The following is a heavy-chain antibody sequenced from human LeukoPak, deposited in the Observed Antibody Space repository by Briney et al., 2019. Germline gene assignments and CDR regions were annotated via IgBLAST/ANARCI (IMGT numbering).Heavy chain of an antibody. CDR3: ARQYYYDSSGYTP. D-gene: IGHD3-22*01. Sequence: ASVKVSCKTSGYTFTGYYIHWVRQAPGQGLEWMGWINPNSGGTNYAQKFQGRVTMTRDTSMSTAYMELSRLRSDDTAIYYCARQYYYDSSGYTPWGQGTLVTVSS. CDR2: INPNSGGT. V-gene: IGHV1-2*02. J-gene: IGHJ5*02. CDR1: GYTFTGYY.